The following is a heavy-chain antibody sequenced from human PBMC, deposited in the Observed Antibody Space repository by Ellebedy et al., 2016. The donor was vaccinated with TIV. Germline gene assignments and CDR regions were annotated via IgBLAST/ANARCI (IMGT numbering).Heavy chain of an antibody. D-gene: IGHD3-10*01. CDR1: GYTFTDFG. CDR2: ISAYNGHT. Sequence: AASVKASCKASGYTFTDFGFSWVRQAPGQGLEWLGWISAYNGHTTYPQKFLGRVTMTTDTSTSTVYLELRSLTSADTAVYYCAREEGYGSGSYYTVWGQGTLVTVSS. J-gene: IGHJ4*02. CDR3: AREEGYGSGSYYTV. V-gene: IGHV1-18*04.